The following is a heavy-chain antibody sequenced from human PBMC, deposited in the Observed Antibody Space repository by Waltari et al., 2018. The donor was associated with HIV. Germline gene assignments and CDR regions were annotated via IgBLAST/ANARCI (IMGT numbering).Heavy chain of an antibody. Sequence: EVQLVESGGGLIQPGGSLGLSCAASGFPVRSNSMNWVRQAPGKGLEWVSVIYSGGSTYYADSVKGRFTISRDNSKNTLYLQMNSLRAEDTAVYYCARDGLGEAFDNWGQGTMVTVSS. CDR2: IYSGGST. CDR3: ARDGLGEAFDN. J-gene: IGHJ3*02. CDR1: GFPVRSNS. V-gene: IGHV3-53*01. D-gene: IGHD3-16*01.